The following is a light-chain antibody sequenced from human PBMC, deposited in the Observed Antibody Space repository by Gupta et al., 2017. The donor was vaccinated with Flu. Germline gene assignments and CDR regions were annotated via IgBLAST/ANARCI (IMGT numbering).Light chain of an antibody. J-gene: IGKJ2*01. CDR1: QNLNKA. V-gene: IGKV3-15*01. Sequence: ASLSVSPGEGVTLSCRARQNLNKAIAWYQQKPGQSPRLLIYGASTRAAGIPAKFSGSGYGTEFTLTISRWQSEDFAVYYCQQYDIWPPCSFGQGTRLEVK. CDR3: QQYDIWPPCS. CDR2: GAS.